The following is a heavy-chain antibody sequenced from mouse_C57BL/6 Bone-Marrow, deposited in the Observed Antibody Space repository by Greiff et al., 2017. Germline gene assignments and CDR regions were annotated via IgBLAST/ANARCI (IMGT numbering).Heavy chain of an antibody. CDR3: ARNLGYGSSYEAMDY. D-gene: IGHD1-1*01. J-gene: IGHJ4*01. Sequence: VMLVESGPGLVAPSQSLSITCTVSGFSLTSYAISWVRQPPGKGLEWLGVIWTGGGTNYNSALKSRLSISKDNSKSQVFLKMNSLQTDDTARYYCARNLGYGSSYEAMDYWGQGTSVTVSS. CDR2: IWTGGGT. CDR1: GFSLTSYA. V-gene: IGHV2-9-1*01.